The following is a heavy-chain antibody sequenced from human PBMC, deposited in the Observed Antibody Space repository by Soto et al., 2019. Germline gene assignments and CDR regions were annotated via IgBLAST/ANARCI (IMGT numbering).Heavy chain of an antibody. CDR1: GFTFLSYD. D-gene: IGHD3-10*01. V-gene: IGHV3-48*03. CDR2: IGTTGNTI. CDR3: ARAPAGTTRGGFDS. Sequence: VRLAESGGGLVKPGGSLRLSCAASGFTFLSYDMNWVRQAPGKGLEWIAYIGTTGNTIYYADSVKGRFTISRDNAKNSLDHQMISMRAAEKAVYYCARAPAGTTRGGFDSWGQGTLVTVSS. J-gene: IGHJ4*02.